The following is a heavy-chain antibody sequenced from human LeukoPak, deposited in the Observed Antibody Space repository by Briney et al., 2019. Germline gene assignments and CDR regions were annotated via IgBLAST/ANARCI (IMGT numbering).Heavy chain of an antibody. Sequence: GGSLRLSCAASGFTFSSYSMNWVRQAPGKGLEWVPSISSSSSYIYYADSVKGRFTISRDNAKNSLYLQMNSLRAEDTAVYYCARDQSITMVRGITRAPPKYWGQGTLVTVSS. CDR2: ISSSSSYI. CDR3: ARDQSITMVRGITRAPPKY. D-gene: IGHD3-10*01. V-gene: IGHV3-21*01. J-gene: IGHJ4*02. CDR1: GFTFSSYS.